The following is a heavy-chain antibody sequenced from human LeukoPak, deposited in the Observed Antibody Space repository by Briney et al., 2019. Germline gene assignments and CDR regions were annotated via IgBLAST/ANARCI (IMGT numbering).Heavy chain of an antibody. D-gene: IGHD1-7*01. Sequence: SETLSLTCTVSGGSISTYYWSWIRQPPGKGLEWIGYMSYSGSSNYNPSLKSRVTMSVDTSKNQFSLKLSSVTAADTAVYYCARGEVNNWNYVAFDIWGQGTMVTVSS. J-gene: IGHJ3*02. V-gene: IGHV4-59*12. CDR3: ARGEVNNWNYVAFDI. CDR2: MSYSGSS. CDR1: GGSISTYY.